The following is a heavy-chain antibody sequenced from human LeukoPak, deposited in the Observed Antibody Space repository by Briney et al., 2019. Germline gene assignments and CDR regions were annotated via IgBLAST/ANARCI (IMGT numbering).Heavy chain of an antibody. CDR3: ARDKNGEIDY. D-gene: IGHD3-10*01. CDR2: IYYSGST. V-gene: IGHV4-59*01. CDR1: GGSISSNY. Sequence: SETLSLTCTVSGGSISSNYWSWIRQPQGTGQELIGCIYYSGSTNHYPSLKSRVTISVDTSKNQFSLKLSSVTAADTAVYYCARDKNGEIDYWRQGTLVSVSS. J-gene: IGHJ4*02.